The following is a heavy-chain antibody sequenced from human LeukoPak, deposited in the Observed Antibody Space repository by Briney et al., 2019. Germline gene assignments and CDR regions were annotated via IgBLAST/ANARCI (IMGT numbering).Heavy chain of an antibody. D-gene: IGHD1-26*01. J-gene: IGHJ5*02. CDR3: ARAGRELLRFLWFDP. Sequence: GASVKVSCKASGGTFSNYAINWVRQAPGQGLEWMGGIIPIFGTANYAQKFQGRVTITTDESTSTAYTELSSLRSEDTAVYYCARAGRELLRFLWFDPWGQGTLVTVSS. CDR1: GGTFSNYA. CDR2: IIPIFGTA. V-gene: IGHV1-69*05.